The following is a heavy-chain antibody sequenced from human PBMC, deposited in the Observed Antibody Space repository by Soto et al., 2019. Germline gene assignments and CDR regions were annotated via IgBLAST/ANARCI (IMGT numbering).Heavy chain of an antibody. Sequence: QVHLQESGPGLVKPSQTLSLTCTVSGGFVNSVNNYWSWIRQPPGKGLEWLGYIFYTGSTYYNPFLRSRITIAIDTSKSRFSLKLTSVTAADTAVYYCARVPFSSFLVADPPVGWFDPWGQGTLVTVSS. CDR3: ARVPFSSFLVADPPVGWFDP. V-gene: IGHV4-30-4*01. J-gene: IGHJ5*02. CDR2: IFYTGST. D-gene: IGHD5-12*01. CDR1: GGFVNSVNNY.